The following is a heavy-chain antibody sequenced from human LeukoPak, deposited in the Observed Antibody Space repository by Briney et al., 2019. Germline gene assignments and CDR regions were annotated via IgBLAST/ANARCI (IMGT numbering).Heavy chain of an antibody. J-gene: IGHJ1*01. Sequence: GGSLRLSCAASGFTFSSYAMSWVRQAPGKGLEWVSAISGSGGSTYYADSVKGRFTISRDNSKNTLYLQMNSLRAEDTAVYYCAKDRVYINDFWSGAEYFQHWGQGTLVTVSS. CDR3: AKDRVYINDFWSGAEYFQH. D-gene: IGHD3-3*01. CDR1: GFTFSSYA. V-gene: IGHV3-23*01. CDR2: ISGSGGST.